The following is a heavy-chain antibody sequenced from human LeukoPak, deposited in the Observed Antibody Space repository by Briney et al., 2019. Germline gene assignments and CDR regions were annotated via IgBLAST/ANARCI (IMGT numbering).Heavy chain of an antibody. CDR3: ARGSSWYGRGDWFDP. V-gene: IGHV1-2*02. D-gene: IGHD6-13*01. J-gene: IGHJ5*02. CDR2: INPNSGVS. Sequence: ASVKVSCKASGYTFTGSYMHWVRQAPGQGLEWMGWINPNSGVSNYAQKFRGRVTMTRDTSISTAYMELSRLRSDDTAVYYCARGSSWYGRGDWFDPWGQGTLVTVSS. CDR1: GYTFTGSY.